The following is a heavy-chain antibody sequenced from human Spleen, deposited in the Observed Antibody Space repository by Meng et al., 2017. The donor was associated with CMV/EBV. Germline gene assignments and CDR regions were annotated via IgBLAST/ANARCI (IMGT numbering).Heavy chain of an antibody. CDR3: ARRMFTNNSFAMDV. CDR2: IYPAVSDT. D-gene: IGHD3-10*02. J-gene: IGHJ6*02. CDR1: GYTFTGYY. V-gene: IGHV5-51*01. Sequence: NVSCKASGYTFTGYYMHWVRQAPGPGLEWLGIIYPAVSDTRYSPSFHGQVTISADKSISTAFLQWSSLKASDTAMYYCARRMFTNNSFAMDVWGQGTTVTVSS.